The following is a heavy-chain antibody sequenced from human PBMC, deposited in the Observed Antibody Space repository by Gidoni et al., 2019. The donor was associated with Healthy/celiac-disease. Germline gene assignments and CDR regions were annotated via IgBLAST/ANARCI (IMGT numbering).Heavy chain of an antibody. Sequence: EVQLVESGGGLVQPGGSLRLSCAASGFPFSSYWMSWVRQAPGKGLEWVAKIKQDGSEKYYVDAGKGRFTISRDNAKNSLYLQMNSLRAEDTAVYYCARDWGRAAFDIWGQGTMVTVSS. J-gene: IGHJ3*02. CDR3: ARDWGRAAFDI. CDR2: IKQDGSEK. CDR1: GFPFSSYW. V-gene: IGHV3-7*01. D-gene: IGHD3-16*01.